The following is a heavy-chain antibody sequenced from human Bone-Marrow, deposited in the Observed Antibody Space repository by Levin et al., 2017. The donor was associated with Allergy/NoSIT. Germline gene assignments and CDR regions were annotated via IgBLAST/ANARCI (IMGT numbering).Heavy chain of an antibody. V-gene: IGHV4-59*01. CDR3: ARDRTITTTGETYFYGMDV. J-gene: IGHJ6*02. CDR2: IYYSVST. D-gene: IGHD7-27*01. Sequence: KSSETLSLTCTVSGGSISGYYWSWIRQPPGKGLEWIGYIYYSVSTKYNPSLKSRVTISVDTSKNQFSLKLNSVTAADTAVYYCARDRTITTTGETYFYGMDVWGQGTTVTVSS. CDR1: GGSISGYY.